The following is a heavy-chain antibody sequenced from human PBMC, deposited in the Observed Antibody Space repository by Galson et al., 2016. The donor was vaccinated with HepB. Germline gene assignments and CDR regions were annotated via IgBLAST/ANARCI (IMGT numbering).Heavy chain of an antibody. Sequence: GNKKYYADSVKGRFSISRDNSKNTLFLQMSSLRPEDTAVYYCARHTYYYGSGSYSGFDYWGQGTLITVSS. V-gene: IGHV3-30*15. CDR2: GNKK. J-gene: IGHJ4*02. CDR3: ARHTYYYGSGSYSGFDY. D-gene: IGHD3-10*01.